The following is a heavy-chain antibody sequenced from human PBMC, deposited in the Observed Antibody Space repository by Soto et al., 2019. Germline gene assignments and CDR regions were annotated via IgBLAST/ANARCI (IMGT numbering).Heavy chain of an antibody. V-gene: IGHV3-23*01. CDR2: VSANGDNT. CDR1: GFPFSNYD. Sequence: EVQLLESGGGLVQPGGSLRLSCAASGFPFSNYDMTWVRQAPGKGLEWVSAVSANGDNTYYAGSVQGRFTISRDNSKSTLYLQMNSLRADDPAVYYCAKGGWRDDYGGQGTLVTVSA. D-gene: IGHD2-15*01. J-gene: IGHJ4*02. CDR3: AKGGWRDDY.